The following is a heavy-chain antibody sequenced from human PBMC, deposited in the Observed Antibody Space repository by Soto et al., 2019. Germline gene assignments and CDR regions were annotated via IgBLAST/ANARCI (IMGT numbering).Heavy chain of an antibody. D-gene: IGHD7-27*01. CDR1: GFSVSSNY. CDR3: ARVWGWHFDL. CDR2: VYSGGSG. V-gene: IGHV3-53*02. J-gene: IGHJ2*01. Sequence: EVQLVETGGGLMQPGGSLRLSCAASGFSVSSNYMSWVRQAPGKGLQWLSVVYSGGSGNYADSVKGRCTSSRDNSENTVYLQRNSLRVEDTAVYYCARVWGWHFDLWGRGTLVTVSS.